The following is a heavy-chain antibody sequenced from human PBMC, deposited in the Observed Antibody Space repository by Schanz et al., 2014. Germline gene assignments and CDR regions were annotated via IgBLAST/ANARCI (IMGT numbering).Heavy chain of an antibody. V-gene: IGHV3-33*06. D-gene: IGHD2-2*01. J-gene: IGHJ4*02. CDR1: GFTFSTTW. Sequence: VQLVECGGGLVQPGRSLRLSCAASGFTFSTTWMNWVRQAPGKGLEWVAVIRYDGRNKNFVESVKGRFTISRDNSKNTLYLQMNSLSAEDTAVYYCAKVAPAATYRDSWGLGTLVTVSS. CDR3: AKVAPAATYRDS. CDR2: IRYDGRNK.